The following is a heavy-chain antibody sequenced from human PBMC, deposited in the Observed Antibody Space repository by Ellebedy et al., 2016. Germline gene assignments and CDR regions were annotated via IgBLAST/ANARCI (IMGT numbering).Heavy chain of an antibody. V-gene: IGHV1-8*01. CDR2: MNPNSGNT. J-gene: IGHJ6*03. CDR3: ARGTSYCSSTSCYWGYYYYYYYMDV. CDR1: GYNFSKYD. D-gene: IGHD2-2*01. Sequence: ASVKVSXXASGYNFSKYDINWVRQATGQGLEWMGWMNPNSGNTGYAQKFQGRVTMTRNTSISTAYMELSSLRSEDTAVYYCARGTSYCSSTSCYWGYYYYYYYMDVWGKGTTVTVSS.